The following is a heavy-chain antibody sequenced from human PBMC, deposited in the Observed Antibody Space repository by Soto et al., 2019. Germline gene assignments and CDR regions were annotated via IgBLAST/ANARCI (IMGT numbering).Heavy chain of an antibody. V-gene: IGHV1-69*02. CDR1: GGTFSRYT. Sequence: QVQLVQSGAEVKKPGSSVKVSCKASGGTFSRYTINWVRQAPGQGLEWMGWIIPIAAIANYTQKFQGRVTITVDKSSTTAYMELSSLRSDDTAVYYCARGSTIVRGAPSWFDPWGQGTLVTVSS. CDR3: ARGSTIVRGAPSWFDP. J-gene: IGHJ5*02. CDR2: IIPIAAIA. D-gene: IGHD3-10*01.